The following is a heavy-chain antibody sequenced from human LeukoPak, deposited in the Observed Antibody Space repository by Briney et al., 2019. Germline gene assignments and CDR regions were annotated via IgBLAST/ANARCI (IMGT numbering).Heavy chain of an antibody. Sequence: QPGGSLRLSCAASGFTFSSYGMHWVRQAPGKGLEWVAFIRYDGSNKYYADSVKGRFTISRDNSKNTLYLQMNSLRAEDTAVYYCASLIVVVPTAMRGSDAFDIWGQGTMVTVSS. CDR3: ASLIVVVPTAMRGSDAFDI. V-gene: IGHV3-30*02. D-gene: IGHD2-2*01. CDR2: IRYDGSNK. J-gene: IGHJ3*02. CDR1: GFTFSSYG.